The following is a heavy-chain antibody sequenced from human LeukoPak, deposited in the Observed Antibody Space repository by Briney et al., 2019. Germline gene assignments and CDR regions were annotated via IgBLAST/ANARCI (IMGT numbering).Heavy chain of an antibody. CDR3: ARDTGFPFFDF. Sequence: ASVKGSCKASGYTFTGYYLHWVRQAPGQGPEWMGKINTNSGVTDYAPNFQGRVTMTRDTSITTAYMELSRLTSDDTAVYYCARDTGFPFFDFWGQGTLVTVSS. CDR2: INTNSGVT. J-gene: IGHJ4*02. V-gene: IGHV1-2*02. CDR1: GYTFTGYY.